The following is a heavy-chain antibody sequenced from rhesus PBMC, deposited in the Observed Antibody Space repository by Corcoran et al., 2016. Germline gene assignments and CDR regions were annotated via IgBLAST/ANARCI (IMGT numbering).Heavy chain of an antibody. CDR1: GGSISSSNW. J-gene: IGHJ4*01. CDR2: IYGSGGST. CDR3: ARDPGYCTGSCCYWA. V-gene: IGHV4-93*01. D-gene: IGHD2-21*01. Sequence: QVQLQESGPAVVKPSETLSLTCAVSGGSISSSNWWSWIRQSPGKGLEWIGGIYGSGGSTEYNPSLKSRVTSAKETSKNRVSLKRSSVTAADTAVYYGARDPGYCTGSCCYWAWGQGVLVTVSS.